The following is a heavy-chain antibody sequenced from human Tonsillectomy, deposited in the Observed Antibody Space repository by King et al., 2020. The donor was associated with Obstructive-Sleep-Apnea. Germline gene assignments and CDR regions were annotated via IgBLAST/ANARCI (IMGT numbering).Heavy chain of an antibody. CDR3: AKDLRQQRGAPGSADH. Sequence: VQLVESGGGVVQPGRSLRLSCAASGFTFSNYGMHWVRQCPGKGLECVACILYDGCNTYYVDFVKGRFTIPRDNSKNTLYLQMNSLRVVDTAVYYCAKDLRQQRGAPGSADHWGQGTLVTVSS. J-gene: IGHJ4*02. CDR1: GFTFSNYG. D-gene: IGHD6-13*01. V-gene: IGHV3-30*02. CDR2: ILYDGCNT.